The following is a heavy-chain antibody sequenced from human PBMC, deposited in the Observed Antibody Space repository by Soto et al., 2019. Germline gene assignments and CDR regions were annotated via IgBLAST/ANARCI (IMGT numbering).Heavy chain of an antibody. D-gene: IGHD2-21*01. CDR3: ARGDRGGAGSPASYYYSGLDV. CDR2: VSAGGDMT. CDR1: GFTFSSYA. V-gene: IGHV3-23*01. Sequence: DVQLLESGGHLVQPGGSLRLSCAASGFTFSSYAMSWVRQAPGKWLEWVSSVSAGGDMTYYSDSVKGRFTISRDNSYNALFLQMNSLRIEDTALYYCARGDRGGAGSPASYYYSGLDVWGQGATVTGS. J-gene: IGHJ6*02.